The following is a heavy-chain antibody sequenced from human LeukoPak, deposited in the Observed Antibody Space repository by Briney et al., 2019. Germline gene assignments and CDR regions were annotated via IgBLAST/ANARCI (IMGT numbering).Heavy chain of an antibody. CDR3: ARDRVVVPAALYNWFDP. D-gene: IGHD2-2*01. V-gene: IGHV1-18*01. CDR1: GYTFTSYG. CDR2: ISAYNGNT. J-gene: IGHJ5*02. Sequence: ASVKVSCKASGYTFTSYGISWVRQAPGQGLEWMGWISAYNGNTSYAQKLQGRVTMTTDTSTSAACMELRSLRSDDTAVYYCARDRVVVPAALYNWFDPWGQGTLVTVSS.